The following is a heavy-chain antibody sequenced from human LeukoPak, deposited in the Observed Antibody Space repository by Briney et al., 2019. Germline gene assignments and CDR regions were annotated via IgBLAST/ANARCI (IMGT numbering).Heavy chain of an antibody. CDR2: IKQDGSEK. CDR1: GFTVSSNY. CDR3: AREEAFDI. J-gene: IGHJ3*02. Sequence: GGSLRLSCAASGFTVSSNYMSWVRQAPGKGLEWVANIKQDGSEKYYVDSVKGRFTISRDNAKNSLYLQMNSLRAEDTAVYYCAREEAFDIWGQGTMVTVSS. V-gene: IGHV3-7*03.